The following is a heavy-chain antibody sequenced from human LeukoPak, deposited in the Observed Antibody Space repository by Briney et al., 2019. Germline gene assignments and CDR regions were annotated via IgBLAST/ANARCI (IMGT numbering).Heavy chain of an antibody. CDR2: INSDESDT. CDR1: GFTFSRYW. CDR3: ARDGSLPDY. Sequence: QPGGSLRLSCAASGFTFSRYWMHWVHQAPGKGLVWVSRINSDESDTSYADSVKGRFTISRDNAKNTLYLQMNSLRAEDTAVYYCARDGSLPDYWGQGTLVTVSS. J-gene: IGHJ4*02. V-gene: IGHV3-74*01.